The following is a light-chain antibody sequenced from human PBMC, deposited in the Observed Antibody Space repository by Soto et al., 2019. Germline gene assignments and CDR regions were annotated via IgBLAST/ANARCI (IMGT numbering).Light chain of an antibody. CDR3: LQYGRSPFS. CDR1: QSVSSNY. CDR2: GAS. V-gene: IGKV3-20*01. Sequence: EIVMTQSPGTLSLSPGETATLSCRASQSVSSNYVAWFHQKPGQAPRLLIYGASSRATGVPDRFSSSGSGTDFSLTISRLEPEDFAGYYCLQYGRSPFSFGPGTKVEIK. J-gene: IGKJ3*01.